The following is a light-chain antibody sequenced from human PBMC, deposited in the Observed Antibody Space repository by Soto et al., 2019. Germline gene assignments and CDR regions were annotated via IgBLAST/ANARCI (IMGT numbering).Light chain of an antibody. CDR3: HQYDSSPLT. J-gene: IGKJ4*01. CDR1: QSVSSSY. V-gene: IGKV3-20*01. Sequence: EIVLTQSPGTLSLSPGERATLSCRASQSVSSSYLAWYQQKPGQAPRLLIDGASSSATGIPHRFSGSGSGTHFTLTISRLEHEDFAVYYCHQYDSSPLTFGGGTKVEIK. CDR2: GAS.